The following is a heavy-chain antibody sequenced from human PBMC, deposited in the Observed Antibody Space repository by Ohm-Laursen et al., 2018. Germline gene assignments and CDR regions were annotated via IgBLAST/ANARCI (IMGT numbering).Heavy chain of an antibody. V-gene: IGHV3-23*01. J-gene: IGHJ3*02. CDR1: GFTFISYA. D-gene: IGHD3-16*01. CDR3: AKGRSGPARGVGALDI. CDR2: ISGSGGST. Sequence: SLRLSCAASGFTFISYALSWVRQAPGKGLEWVSAISGSGGSTHYADSVKGRFTISRDNSKNTLYLQMNSLRAEDTAVYYCAKGRSGPARGVGALDIWGQGTMVTVSS.